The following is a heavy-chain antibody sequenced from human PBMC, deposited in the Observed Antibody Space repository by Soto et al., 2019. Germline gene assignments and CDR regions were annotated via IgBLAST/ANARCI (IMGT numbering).Heavy chain of an antibody. Sequence: ASVKVSCKVSGYTLTELSMHWVRQAPGKGLEWMGGFDPEDGETIYAQKFQGRDTMTEDTSTDTAYMELSSLRSEDTAVYYCATGYLWSGPYYYYGMDVWGQGTTVTVSS. CDR2: FDPEDGET. CDR3: ATGYLWSGPYYYYGMDV. J-gene: IGHJ6*02. CDR1: GYTLTELS. D-gene: IGHD3-3*01. V-gene: IGHV1-24*01.